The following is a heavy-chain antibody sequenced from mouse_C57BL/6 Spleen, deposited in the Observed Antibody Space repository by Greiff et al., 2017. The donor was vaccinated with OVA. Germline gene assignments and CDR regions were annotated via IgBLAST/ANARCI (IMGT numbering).Heavy chain of an antibody. D-gene: IGHD2-1*01. J-gene: IGHJ3*01. Sequence: EVQLLESGPGLVKPSQSLSLTCSVTGYSITSGYYWNWIRQFPGNKLEWMGYISYDGSNNYNPSLKNRISITRDTSKNQFFLKLNSVTTEDTATYYCARDHYGNSWFAYWGQGTLVTVSA. CDR3: ARDHYGNSWFAY. CDR2: ISYDGSN. CDR1: GYSITSGYY. V-gene: IGHV3-6*01.